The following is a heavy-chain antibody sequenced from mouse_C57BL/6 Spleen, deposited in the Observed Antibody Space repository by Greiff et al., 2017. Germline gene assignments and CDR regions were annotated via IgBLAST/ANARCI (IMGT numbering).Heavy chain of an antibody. Sequence: EVMLVESGEGLVKPGGSLKLSCAASGFTFSSYAMSWVRQTPEKRLEWVAYISSGGDYIYYADTVKGRFTISRDNARNTLYLQMSSLKSEDTAMYYCTRDHYGSSYWYFDVWGTGTTVTVSS. CDR2: ISSGGDYI. D-gene: IGHD1-1*01. CDR3: TRDHYGSSYWYFDV. CDR1: GFTFSSYA. V-gene: IGHV5-9-1*02. J-gene: IGHJ1*03.